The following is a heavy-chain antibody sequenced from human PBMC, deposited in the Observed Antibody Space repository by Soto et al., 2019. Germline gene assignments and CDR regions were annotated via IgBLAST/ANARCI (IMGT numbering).Heavy chain of an antibody. CDR2: IIPIFGTA. CDR3: AGDSGSYSTFDY. CDR1: GGTFSSYA. V-gene: IGHV1-69*06. J-gene: IGHJ4*02. Sequence: SVKVSCKASGGTFSSYAISWVRQAPGQGLEWVGGIIPIFGTANYAQKFQGRVTITADKSTSTAYMELSSLRSEDTAVYYCAGDSGSYSTFDYRGKGTRVTVSS. D-gene: IGHD1-26*01.